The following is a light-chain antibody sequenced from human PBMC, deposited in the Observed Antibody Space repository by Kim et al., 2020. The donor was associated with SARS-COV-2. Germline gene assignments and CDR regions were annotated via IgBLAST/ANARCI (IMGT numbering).Light chain of an antibody. V-gene: IGKV1-27*01. CDR2: AAS. CDR3: QKYDSVPWT. Sequence: ASVGDIVTSTCRASQDIRNHLAWYQQEPGKVPKVLIYAASALASGVPSRFCGSGSGTDFTLTITSLQPEDVATYYCQKYDSVPWTFGPGTKVDIK. J-gene: IGKJ1*01. CDR1: QDIRNH.